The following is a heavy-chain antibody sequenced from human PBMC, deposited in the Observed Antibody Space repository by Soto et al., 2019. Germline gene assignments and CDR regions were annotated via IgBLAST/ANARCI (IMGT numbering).Heavy chain of an antibody. J-gene: IGHJ4*01. CDR1: GGSFSGHY. CDR3: APGRGGEIYSNFDY. Sequence: KPSENLYLTCAVYGGSFSGHYWSWIRQPPGKMLEWIGEINHSGSTNYNPSLKSRVTISVDTSKNQLSLKLSSVTAADSAVYCCAPGRGGEIYSNFDYWGDGALVTVS. V-gene: IGHV4-34*01. D-gene: IGHD4-4*01. CDR2: INHSGST.